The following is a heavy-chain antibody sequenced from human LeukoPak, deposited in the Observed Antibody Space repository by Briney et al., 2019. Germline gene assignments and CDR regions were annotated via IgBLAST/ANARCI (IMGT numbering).Heavy chain of an antibody. CDR1: GGSISSSDYY. J-gene: IGHJ3*02. V-gene: IGHV4-30-4*01. CDR3: ARGFDAHNAFDI. D-gene: IGHD3-9*01. Sequence: SETLSLTCTVSGGSISSSDYYWSWIRQPPGKGLEWIGYIYYSGSTSYNPSLKSRVTISVDTSKNQFSLKLTSVTAADTAVFYCARGFDAHNAFDIWGQGTMVTVSS. CDR2: IYYSGST.